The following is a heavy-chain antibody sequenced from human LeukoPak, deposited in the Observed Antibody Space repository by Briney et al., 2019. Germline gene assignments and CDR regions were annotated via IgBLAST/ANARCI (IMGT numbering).Heavy chain of an antibody. V-gene: IGHV3-23*01. CDR1: GFTFSSYA. Sequence: GGSLRLSCAASGFTFSSYAMSWVRQAPGKGLEWVSAISGSGGSTYYADSVKGRFTISRDNSKNTLYLQMNSLRAEDTAVYYCAKDLAPLYGDLRKGGMDVWGQGTTVTVSS. CDR2: ISGSGGST. J-gene: IGHJ6*02. D-gene: IGHD4-17*01. CDR3: AKDLAPLYGDLRKGGMDV.